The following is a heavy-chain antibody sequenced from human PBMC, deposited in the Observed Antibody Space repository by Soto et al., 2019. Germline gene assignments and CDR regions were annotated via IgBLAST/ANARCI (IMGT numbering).Heavy chain of an antibody. CDR3: ARDGASDYSRNWFDP. CDR2: IWYDGSNK. D-gene: IGHD4-4*01. J-gene: IGHJ5*02. CDR1: GFTFSSYG. Sequence: PGGSLRLSCAASGFTFSSYGMHWVRQAPGKGLEWVAVIWYDGSNKYYADSVKGRFTISRDNSKNTLYLQMNSLRAEDTAVYYCARDGASDYSRNWFDPWGQGTLVTVSS. V-gene: IGHV3-33*01.